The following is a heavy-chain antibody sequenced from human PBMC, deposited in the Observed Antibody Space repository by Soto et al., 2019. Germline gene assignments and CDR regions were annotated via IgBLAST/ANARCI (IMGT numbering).Heavy chain of an antibody. Sequence: QVQLVESGGGVVQPGRSLRLSCAASGFTFSSYAMHWVRQAPGKGLEWVAVISYDGSIKYYADSVKGRFTISRDNSKNTLYLQMNSLRAEDTAVYYCARVARFLEWLLYSYYYYGMDVWGQGTTVTVSS. CDR3: ARVARFLEWLLYSYYYYGMDV. D-gene: IGHD3-3*01. CDR2: ISYDGSIK. V-gene: IGHV3-30-3*01. J-gene: IGHJ6*02. CDR1: GFTFSSYA.